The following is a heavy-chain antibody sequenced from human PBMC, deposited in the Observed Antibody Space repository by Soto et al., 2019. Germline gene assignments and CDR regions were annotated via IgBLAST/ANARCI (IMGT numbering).Heavy chain of an antibody. J-gene: IGHJ4*02. CDR1: GFTFSSYS. D-gene: IGHD6-13*01. CDR3: ARDLGSSYDS. Sequence: GGSLRLSCAASGFTFSSYSMHWVRQAPGKGLEWVALISYDGGNRYHADSVKGRLTISRDNSKNTLYLQVNSLRLEDTALYYCARDLGSSYDSWGQGTLVTVSS. CDR2: ISYDGGNR. V-gene: IGHV3-30-3*01.